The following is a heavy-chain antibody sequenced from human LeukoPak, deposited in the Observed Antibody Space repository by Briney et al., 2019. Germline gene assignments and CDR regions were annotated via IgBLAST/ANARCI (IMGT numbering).Heavy chain of an antibody. CDR2: ISYDGSNK. J-gene: IGHJ5*02. CDR1: GFTFSSYG. Sequence: GGSLRLSCAASGFTFSSYGMHWVRQAPGKGLEWVAVISYDGSNKYYADSVKGRFTISIDNSKNTLYLQMNSLRAEDTAVYYCAKADYGDFLFDPWGQGTLVTVSS. V-gene: IGHV3-30*18. CDR3: AKADYGDFLFDP. D-gene: IGHD4-17*01.